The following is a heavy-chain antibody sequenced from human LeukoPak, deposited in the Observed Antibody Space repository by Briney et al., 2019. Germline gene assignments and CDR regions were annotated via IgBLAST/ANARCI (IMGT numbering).Heavy chain of an antibody. D-gene: IGHD4-23*01. CDR3: ARHVGGHDAFDI. J-gene: IGHJ3*02. CDR1: GASTSSGPHF. V-gene: IGHV4-4*09. Sequence: SETLSLTCAVSGASTSSGPHFWSWIRQPPGKGLEWKGYIYTSGSTNYNPSLKSRVTISVDTSKIQFSLKLSSVTAADTAVYYCARHVGGHDAFDIWGQGTMVTVSS. CDR2: IYTSGST.